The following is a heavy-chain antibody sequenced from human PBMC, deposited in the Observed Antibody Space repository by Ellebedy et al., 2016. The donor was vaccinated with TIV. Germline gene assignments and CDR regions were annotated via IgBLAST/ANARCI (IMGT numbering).Heavy chain of an antibody. Sequence: GESLKISXAASGFTFSEAWMSWVRQAPGKGLEWVGRIKPRTDGETTDYAAPLKGRFTISRDDSKNTLYLQMNSLKTEDTAVYYCTTPTAWERRHYFDSWGQGTLVTVSS. V-gene: IGHV3-15*01. CDR3: TTPTAWERRHYFDS. J-gene: IGHJ4*02. CDR1: GFTFSEAW. CDR2: IKPRTDGETT. D-gene: IGHD1-26*01.